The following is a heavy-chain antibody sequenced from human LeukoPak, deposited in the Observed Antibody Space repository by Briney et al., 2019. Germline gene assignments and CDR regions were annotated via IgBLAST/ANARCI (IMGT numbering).Heavy chain of an antibody. CDR3: ARDWLEETTVGY. CDR1: GYTLTSYY. CDR2: INPSGGST. V-gene: IGHV1-46*01. J-gene: IGHJ4*02. D-gene: IGHD4-23*01. Sequence: GASVKVSCKASGYTLTSYYMHWVRQAPGQGLEWMGIINPSGGSTSYAQKFQGRVTMTRDTSTSTVYMELSSLRSEDTAVYYCARDWLEETTVGYWGQGTLVTVSS.